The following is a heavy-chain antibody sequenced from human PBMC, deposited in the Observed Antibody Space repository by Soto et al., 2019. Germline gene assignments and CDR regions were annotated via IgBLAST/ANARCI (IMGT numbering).Heavy chain of an antibody. Sequence: SETLSLTCTVSDGSISSYYWGWIRQPAGKGLEWIGRIYTSGSTNYNPSLKSRVTMSADTSKNQFSLKLSSVTAADTAVYYCARGPFGWNRSFDYWGQGTLVTVSS. D-gene: IGHD1-1*01. J-gene: IGHJ4*02. V-gene: IGHV4-4*07. CDR3: ARGPFGWNRSFDY. CDR1: DGSISSYY. CDR2: IYTSGST.